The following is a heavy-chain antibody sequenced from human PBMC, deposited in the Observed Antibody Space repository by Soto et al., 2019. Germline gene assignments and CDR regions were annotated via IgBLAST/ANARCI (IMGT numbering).Heavy chain of an antibody. J-gene: IGHJ4*02. V-gene: IGHV4-39*01. Sequence: SETLSLTCTVSGGSISSSSYYCGWIRQPPGKGLEWIGSIYYSGSTYYNPSLKSRVTISVDTSKNQFSLKLSSVTAADTAVYYCARTTVVNRVSDCWGEGTLVTVSS. CDR1: GGSISSSSYY. D-gene: IGHD4-17*01. CDR3: ARTTVVNRVSDC. CDR2: IYYSGST.